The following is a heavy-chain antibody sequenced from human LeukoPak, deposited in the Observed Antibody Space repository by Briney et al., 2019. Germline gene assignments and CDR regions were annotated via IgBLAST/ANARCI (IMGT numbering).Heavy chain of an antibody. D-gene: IGHD6-13*01. V-gene: IGHV3-66*02. Sequence: GGSLRLSCAASGFTVSSNYMSWVRQAPGKGLEWGSVIYSGGSTYYADSVKGRFTISRDNSKNTLYLQMNSLRAEDTAVYYCAIEPGIAAPGKDYWGQGTLVTVSS. CDR1: GFTVSSNY. CDR2: IYSGGST. CDR3: AIEPGIAAPGKDY. J-gene: IGHJ4*02.